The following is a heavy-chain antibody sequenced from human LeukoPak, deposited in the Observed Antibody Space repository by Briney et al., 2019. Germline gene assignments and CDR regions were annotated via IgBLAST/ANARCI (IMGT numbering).Heavy chain of an antibody. Sequence: SETLSLTCTVSGFSISSGFYWGWIRQPPGKGRESIRRIYHSGTTYYNPSLKSRVTISVDTSKNQFSLKLSSVTAADTAVYYCARVVRGAFDIWGQGTMVTVSS. CDR1: GFSISSGFY. CDR3: ARVVRGAFDI. J-gene: IGHJ3*02. CDR2: IYHSGTT. V-gene: IGHV4-38-2*02.